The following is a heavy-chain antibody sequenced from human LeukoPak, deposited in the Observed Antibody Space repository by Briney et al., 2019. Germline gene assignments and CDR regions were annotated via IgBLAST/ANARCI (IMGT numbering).Heavy chain of an antibody. CDR1: GFTFSSYV. Sequence: GGSLRLSCAASGFTFSSYVMHWVRQAPGKGLEWVAFIRYDGSSKYYVDSVKGRFTISRDNSKNTLYLQMNSLRAEDTAVYFCAKGSGWEASYFYYYMDVWGKGTTVTISS. V-gene: IGHV3-30*02. D-gene: IGHD1-26*01. CDR2: IRYDGSSK. CDR3: AKGSGWEASYFYYYMDV. J-gene: IGHJ6*03.